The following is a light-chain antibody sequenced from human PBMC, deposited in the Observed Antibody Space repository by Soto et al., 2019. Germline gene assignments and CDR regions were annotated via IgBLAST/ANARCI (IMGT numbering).Light chain of an antibody. V-gene: IGKV3-11*01. CDR3: QQRSNWPPWT. CDR1: QSVSSY. J-gene: IGKJ1*01. CDR2: DAS. Sequence: EIGLTQSPATLSLSPGERATLSCRASQSVSSYLAWYQQKPGQAPRLLIYDASNMDTGIPARFSGSGSGTDFTLTSCSLESEDFAVYYCQQRSNWPPWTFGQGTQVEIK.